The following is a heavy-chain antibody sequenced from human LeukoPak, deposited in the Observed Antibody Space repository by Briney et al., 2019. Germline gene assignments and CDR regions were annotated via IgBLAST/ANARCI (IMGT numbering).Heavy chain of an antibody. CDR3: ARVLSDLEGFDF. D-gene: IGHD2/OR15-2a*01. CDR2: INTNTGNP. CDR1: GYTFTEYA. V-gene: IGHV7-4-1*02. J-gene: IGHJ4*02. Sequence: GASVKVSCKASGYTFTEYAMNWVRQAPGQGPEWMGWINTNTGNPTYAQAFTGRFLFSLDTSVSTAYLQSNSLKTEDTAVYFCARVLSDLEGFDFWGQGSLITVSS.